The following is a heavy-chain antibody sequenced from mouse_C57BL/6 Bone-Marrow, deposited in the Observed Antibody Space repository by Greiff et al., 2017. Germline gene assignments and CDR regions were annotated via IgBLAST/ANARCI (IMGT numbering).Heavy chain of an antibody. CDR3: ARRVSYDERLAY. J-gene: IGHJ3*01. CDR1: GFTFSSYG. D-gene: IGHD2-12*01. Sequence: EVHLVESGGDLVKPGGSLKLSCAASGFTFSSYGMSWVRQTPDKRLEWVATISSGGSYPYSPDSVKGRFTISRDNAKNTLYLQMSSLKSEDTAMYYCARRVSYDERLAYWGQGTLVTVSA. CDR2: ISSGGSYP. V-gene: IGHV5-6*01.